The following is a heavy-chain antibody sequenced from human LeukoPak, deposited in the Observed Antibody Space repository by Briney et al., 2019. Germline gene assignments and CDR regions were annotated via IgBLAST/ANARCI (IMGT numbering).Heavy chain of an antibody. CDR2: ISSSGSTI. V-gene: IGHV3-48*04. CDR3: ARDGEQQLATDY. J-gene: IGHJ4*02. Sequence: GGSLRLSCAASGFTFSSYAMSWVRQAPGKGLEWVSYISSSGSTIYYADSEKGRFTISRDNAKNSLYLQMNSLRAEDTAVYYCARDGEQQLATDYWGQGTLVTVSS. D-gene: IGHD6-13*01. CDR1: GFTFSSYA.